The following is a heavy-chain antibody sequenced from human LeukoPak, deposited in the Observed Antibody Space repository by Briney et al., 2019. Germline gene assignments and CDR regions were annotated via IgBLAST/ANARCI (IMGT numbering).Heavy chain of an antibody. V-gene: IGHV3-74*01. Sequence: GGSLRLSCAASGFTFNSYAMSWVRQAPGKGLVWVSRINTDGSSTSYADSVKGRFTISRDNAKNTLYLQMNSLRAEDTAVYYCAKAGDTSPTHAFDIWGQGIMVTVSS. CDR3: AKAGDTSPTHAFDI. CDR2: INTDGSST. J-gene: IGHJ3*02. CDR1: GFTFNSYA. D-gene: IGHD2-21*01.